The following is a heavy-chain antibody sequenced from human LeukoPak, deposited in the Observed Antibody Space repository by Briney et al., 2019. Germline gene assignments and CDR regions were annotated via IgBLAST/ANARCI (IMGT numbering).Heavy chain of an antibody. CDR2: ISSSSSYI. J-gene: IGHJ6*02. CDR3: ARGGVRIAVAGTKLGYGMDV. Sequence: PGGSLRLSCAASGFTFSSYAMSWVCQAPGKGLEWVSSISSSSSYIYYADSVKGRFTISRDNAKNSLYLQMNSLRAEDTAVYYCARGGVRIAVAGTKLGYGMDVWGQGTTVTVSS. V-gene: IGHV3-21*01. D-gene: IGHD6-19*01. CDR1: GFTFSSYA.